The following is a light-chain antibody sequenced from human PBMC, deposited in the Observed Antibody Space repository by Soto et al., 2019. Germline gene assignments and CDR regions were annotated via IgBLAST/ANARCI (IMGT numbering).Light chain of an antibody. CDR3: SSYTSRSTYQ. CDR2: DVS. CDR1: SSDVGGYNY. Sequence: QSALTQPASVSGSPGQSITISCTGTSSDVGGYNYVSWYQQHPGKAPKLMIYDVSNRPSGVSNRFSGSKSGNTASLTISGLQAEDEADYYCSSYTSRSTYQFGTGTKQTVL. V-gene: IGLV2-14*01. J-gene: IGLJ1*01.